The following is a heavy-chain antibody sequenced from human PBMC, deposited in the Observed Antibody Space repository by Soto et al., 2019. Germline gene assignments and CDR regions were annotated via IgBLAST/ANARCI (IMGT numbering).Heavy chain of an antibody. Sequence: ASVKVSCKASGYTFTSYGISWVRQAPGQGLEWMGWISAYNGNTNYAQKLQGRVTMTTDTSTSTAYMELRSLRSDDTAVYYCAKHFGYYYDATAYHFGYWGQGSLVTVSS. D-gene: IGHD3-22*01. CDR3: AKHFGYYYDATAYHFGY. V-gene: IGHV1-18*01. J-gene: IGHJ4*02. CDR1: GYTFTSYG. CDR2: ISAYNGNT.